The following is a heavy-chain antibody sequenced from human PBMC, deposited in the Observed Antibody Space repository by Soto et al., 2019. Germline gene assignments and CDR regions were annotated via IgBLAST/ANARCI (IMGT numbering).Heavy chain of an antibody. CDR3: ARRGDYDWYCDL. CDR1: GGSISTTNYY. Sequence: QLQLQESGPGLVKPSETLSLTCTISGGSISTTNYYWGWIRQPPGKGLEWIGTIYDSGSTYYNPSLKSRVTISVETSKNQFSLKLSSVTAADTAVYYCARRGDYDWYCDLWGRGTLVTVSS. CDR2: IYDSGST. V-gene: IGHV4-39*01. D-gene: IGHD4-17*01. J-gene: IGHJ2*01.